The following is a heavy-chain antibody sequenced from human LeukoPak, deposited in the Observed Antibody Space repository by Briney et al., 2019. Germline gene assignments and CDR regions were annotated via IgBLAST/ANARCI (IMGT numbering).Heavy chain of an antibody. Sequence: PSETLSLTCTVSGGSISSYYWSWIRQPPGKGLEWIGYIYYSGSTNYNPSLKSRVTISVDTSKNQFSLKLSSVTAADTAVYYCARQGWDYYYYYMDVWGKGTTVTVSS. CDR3: ARQGWDYYYYYMDV. CDR1: GGSISSYY. D-gene: IGHD1-26*01. CDR2: IYYSGST. J-gene: IGHJ6*03. V-gene: IGHV4-59*01.